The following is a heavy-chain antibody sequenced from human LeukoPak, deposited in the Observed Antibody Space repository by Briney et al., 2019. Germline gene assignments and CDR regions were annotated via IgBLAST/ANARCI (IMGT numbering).Heavy chain of an antibody. D-gene: IGHD3-22*01. V-gene: IGHV1-69*05. Sequence: SVKVSCKASGGTFISYAISWVRQAPGQGLEWMGGIIPIFGTANYAQKFQGRVTITTDGSTSTAYMELSSLRSEDTAVYYCARAAYYYDSSGYYFDYWGQGTLVTVSS. J-gene: IGHJ4*02. CDR1: GGTFISYA. CDR3: ARAAYYYDSSGYYFDY. CDR2: IIPIFGTA.